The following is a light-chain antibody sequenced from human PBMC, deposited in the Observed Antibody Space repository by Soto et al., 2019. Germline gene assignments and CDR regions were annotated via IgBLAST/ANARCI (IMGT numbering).Light chain of an antibody. CDR2: DAS. CDR3: QQYNSYPYT. J-gene: IGKJ2*01. CDR1: QNIFKW. Sequence: DIQMTQSPSTLSASLRDRVAITCRASQNIFKWLAWYQQKPGKAPKLLIYDASSLESGVPSRFSGSGSGTEFTLTISSLQPDDFATYYCQQYNSYPYTFGQGTKLEIK. V-gene: IGKV1-5*01.